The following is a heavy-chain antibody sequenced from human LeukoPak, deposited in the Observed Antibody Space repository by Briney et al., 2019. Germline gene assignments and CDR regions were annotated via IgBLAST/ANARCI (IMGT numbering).Heavy chain of an antibody. Sequence: GASVKVSCKASGYTFTSYGISWVRQAPGQGLEWMGWISAYNGNTNYAQKLQGRVTMTTDTSTSTAYMELRSLRSDDTAVYYCASLGRRSSSNAFDIWGQGTMVTVSS. CDR1: GYTFTSYG. V-gene: IGHV1-18*01. J-gene: IGHJ3*02. D-gene: IGHD6-13*01. CDR3: ASLGRRSSSNAFDI. CDR2: ISAYNGNT.